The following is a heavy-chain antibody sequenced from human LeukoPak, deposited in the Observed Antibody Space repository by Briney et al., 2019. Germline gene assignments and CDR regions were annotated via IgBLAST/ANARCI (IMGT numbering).Heavy chain of an antibody. CDR2: ISYDGSNK. Sequence: QPGGSLRLSCAASGFTFSSYAMHWVRQAPGKGLEWVAVISYDGSNKYYADSVKGRFTISRDNSKNTLYLQMNSLRAEDTAVYYCARDGALFDWLLPGYWGQGTLVTVSS. CDR1: GFTFSSYA. D-gene: IGHD3-9*01. V-gene: IGHV3-30*04. CDR3: ARDGALFDWLLPGY. J-gene: IGHJ4*02.